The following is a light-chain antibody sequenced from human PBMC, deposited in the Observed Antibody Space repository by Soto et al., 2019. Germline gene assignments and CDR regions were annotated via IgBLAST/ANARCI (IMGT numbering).Light chain of an antibody. J-gene: IGKJ4*01. CDR1: HDVSWN. CDR2: DAS. CDR3: QQYSCLLS. Sequence: DIQMTQSPSSLSASVGDRVTIACQSSHDVSWNLNWFQQKPGAAPKLLIYDASNLERVVPSRFSGSGSAKDFTLTSSSLQPEVVATYYCQQYSCLLSFGGGTEVDLK. V-gene: IGKV1-33*01.